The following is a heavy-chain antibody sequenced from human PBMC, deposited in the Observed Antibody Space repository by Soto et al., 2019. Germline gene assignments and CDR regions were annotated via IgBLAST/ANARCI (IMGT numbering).Heavy chain of an antibody. V-gene: IGHV3-33*01. Sequence: GGSLRLSCVACGFSFSSYGMHWVRQAPGKGLEWVALIWFDGSSKYYADSVKGRFTISRHNSKNTLYLQMSSLRAEDTAVYYCARAGGYTDYYYGMDVWGQGTTVTVSS. D-gene: IGHD5-18*01. CDR3: ARAGGYTDYYYGMDV. CDR1: GFSFSSYG. J-gene: IGHJ6*02. CDR2: IWFDGSSK.